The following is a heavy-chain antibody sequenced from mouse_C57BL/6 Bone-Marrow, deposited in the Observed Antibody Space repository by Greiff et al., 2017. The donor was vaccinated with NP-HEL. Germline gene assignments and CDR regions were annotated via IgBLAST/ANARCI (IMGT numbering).Heavy chain of an antibody. Sequence: QVQLQQSGAELVKPGASVKMSCKASGYTFTSYWITWVKQRPGQGLEWIGYIYPGSGSTNYNEKFKGKATLTVDTSSSTAYMQLSSLTSEDSAVYYCARSVYYSNYGYFDVWGTGTTVTVSS. CDR3: ARSVYYSNYGYFDV. V-gene: IGHV1-55*01. CDR2: IYPGSGST. D-gene: IGHD2-5*01. CDR1: GYTFTSYW. J-gene: IGHJ1*03.